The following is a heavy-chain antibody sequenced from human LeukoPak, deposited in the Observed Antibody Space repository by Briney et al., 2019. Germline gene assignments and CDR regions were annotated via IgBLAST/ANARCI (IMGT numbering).Heavy chain of an antibody. CDR3: AIAQSWDELFDS. J-gene: IGHJ4*02. D-gene: IGHD1-1*01. CDR2: ISINTDT. CDR1: GIAVTGNY. V-gene: IGHV3-53*01. Sequence: PGGSLTLSCAASGIAVTGNYISWVRQPPGKGLEWVSFISINTDTFYADSVRGRFTISRDSSKNTLFLQMNSLRDEDSAVYYCAIAQSWDELFDSWGQGTLVTVSS.